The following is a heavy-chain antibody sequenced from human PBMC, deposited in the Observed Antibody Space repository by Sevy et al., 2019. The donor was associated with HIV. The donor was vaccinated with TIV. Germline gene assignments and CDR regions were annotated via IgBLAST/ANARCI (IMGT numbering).Heavy chain of an antibody. V-gene: IGHV3-30*18. CDR3: AKGGVLADLISYLCFEY. Sequence: GGSLRLSCAAAGFTFSKYGMHWVRQAPGKGLEWVAVIVFDGRDLLYGDSVVGRFTISRDNTRNTVYLQMNSLRVEDTAVYYCAKGGVLADLISYLCFEYWGQGSLVTVSS. CDR1: GFTFSKYG. CDR2: IVFDGRDL. J-gene: IGHJ4*01. D-gene: IGHD3-10*01.